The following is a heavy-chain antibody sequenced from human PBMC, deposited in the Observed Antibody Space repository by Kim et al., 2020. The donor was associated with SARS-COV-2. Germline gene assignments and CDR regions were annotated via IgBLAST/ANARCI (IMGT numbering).Heavy chain of an antibody. D-gene: IGHD3-22*01. CDR3: AREGEDSSGYYYGY. J-gene: IGHJ4*02. V-gene: IGHV4-59*01. Sequence: TPTLRDRLTISVDKTKNQFSLKLSSVTAADTAVYYCAREGEDSSGYYYGYWGQGTLVTVSS.